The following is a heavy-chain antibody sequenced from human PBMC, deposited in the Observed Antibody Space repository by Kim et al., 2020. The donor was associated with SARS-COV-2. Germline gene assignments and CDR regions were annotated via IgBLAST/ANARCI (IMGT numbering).Heavy chain of an antibody. Sequence: GGSLRLSCAASGFIFSSHAMTWVRQAPGKGLEWVSSISGSGGKTDYADSLKGRFTISRDNSKNALFLQMNSLRAEYTALSYCSKEAKSIPLAEFDVWGQG. V-gene: IGHV3-23*01. D-gene: IGHD6-19*01. CDR2: ISGSGGKT. CDR3: SKEAKSIPLAEFDV. J-gene: IGHJ4*02. CDR1: GFIFSSHA.